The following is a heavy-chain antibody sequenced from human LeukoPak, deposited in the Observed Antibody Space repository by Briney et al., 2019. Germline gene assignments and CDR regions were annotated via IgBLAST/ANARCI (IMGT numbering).Heavy chain of an antibody. V-gene: IGHV3-23*01. J-gene: IGHJ4*02. CDR2: ISASGISP. CDR1: GFXFSTYA. D-gene: IGHD1-26*01. CDR3: AKCGSSRVFPGKY. Sequence: PGGSLRLSCAASGFXFSTYAISWVRQAPGKGLEWVSSISASGISPYYTDSVKGRFTISRDNSKNTLYLQMNSLRAEDTAVYYCAKCGSSRVFPGKYWGQGALVTVSS.